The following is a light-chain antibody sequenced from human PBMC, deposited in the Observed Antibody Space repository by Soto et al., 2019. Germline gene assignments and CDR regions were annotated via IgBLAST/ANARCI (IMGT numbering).Light chain of an antibody. Sequence: EIALTKSPGTLSLPPGEIAALSCRASQCGSSSSLDWVQRRPDQAPRLLIYGTTSRATGVPARFSGSGSGRLCTVSMSRLEREGFAVDYCHQYGSSAYTFGRGTKLEIK. J-gene: IGKJ2*01. CDR1: QCGSSSS. V-gene: IGKV3-20*01. CDR3: HQYGSSAYT. CDR2: GTT.